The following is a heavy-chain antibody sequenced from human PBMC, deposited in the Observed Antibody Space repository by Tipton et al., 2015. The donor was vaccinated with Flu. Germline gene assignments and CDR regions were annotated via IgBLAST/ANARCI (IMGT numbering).Heavy chain of an antibody. CDR2: INPNSGGT. CDR1: GYTFTGYY. CDR3: ATVKPTGYLGTAAGWFDT. D-gene: IGHD6-13*01. V-gene: IGHV1-2*02. J-gene: IGHJ5*02. Sequence: QLVQSGAETKKPGASVKVSCKASGYTFTGYYMHWVRRAPGQGLEWMGWINPNSGGTNSAQSFQGRVTMTRDTSISTAYMEMTRLRSDDTAVYYCATVKPTGYLGTAAGWFDTWGQGTLVTVSS.